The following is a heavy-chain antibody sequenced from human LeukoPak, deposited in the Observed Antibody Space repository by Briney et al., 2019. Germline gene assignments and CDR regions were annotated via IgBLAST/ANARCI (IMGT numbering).Heavy chain of an antibody. Sequence: GGSLRLSCAVSGFTFSSYWMHWVRQTPGKGLVWVSRLNSDGSRTSYADSVKGRFTISRDNAKNTLYLQMNSLRAEDTAVYYCARSDWFDPWGQGTLVTVSS. CDR3: ARSDWFDP. J-gene: IGHJ5*02. CDR1: GFTFSSYW. CDR2: LNSDGSRT. V-gene: IGHV3-74*01.